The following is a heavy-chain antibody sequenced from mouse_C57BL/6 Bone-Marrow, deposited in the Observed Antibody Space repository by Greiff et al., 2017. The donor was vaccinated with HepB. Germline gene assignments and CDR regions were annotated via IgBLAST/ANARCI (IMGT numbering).Heavy chain of an antibody. Sequence: QVQLQQPGPELVKPGASVKLSCKASGYTFTSYWMHWVKQRPGRGLEWIGRIGPNSGGTKYNEKFKSKATLTGDKPSSTAYMQLSSLTAEDSAVYYCARLDDVRSDYWGQGTTLTVAS. V-gene: IGHV1-72*01. J-gene: IGHJ2*01. D-gene: IGHD2-12*01. CDR1: GYTFTSYW. CDR2: IGPNSGGT. CDR3: ARLDDVRSDY.